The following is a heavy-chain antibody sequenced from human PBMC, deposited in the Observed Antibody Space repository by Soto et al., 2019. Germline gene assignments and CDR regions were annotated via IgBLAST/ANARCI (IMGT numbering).Heavy chain of an antibody. D-gene: IGHD2-15*01. V-gene: IGHV5-51*01. Sequence: GESLKISCQASGYTFSKYWIAWVRQMPGKGLEYVGIVYPGDSDTRDSPSFQGQVTISVDTSTSTAYVQWNSLKASDSAMYYSAGRLKEDSGSRSYYSAFDVWGRGTTVPVSS. CDR3: AGRLKEDSGSRSYYSAFDV. CDR2: VYPGDSDT. CDR1: GYTFSKYW. J-gene: IGHJ6*02.